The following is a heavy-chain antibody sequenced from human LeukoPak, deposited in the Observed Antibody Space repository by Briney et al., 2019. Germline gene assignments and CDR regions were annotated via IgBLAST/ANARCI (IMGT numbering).Heavy chain of an antibody. CDR3: ARDSRLGKDYFDY. V-gene: IGHV3-33*01. CDR1: GFTFSSYG. D-gene: IGHD7-27*01. CDR2: IWYDGSNK. J-gene: IGHJ4*02. Sequence: GGSLRLSCAASGFTFSSYGMHWVRQAPGKGLEWVAVIWYDGSNKYYADSVRGRFTISRDNSKNTLYLQMNSLRAEDTAVYYCARDSRLGKDYFDYWGQGTLVTVSS.